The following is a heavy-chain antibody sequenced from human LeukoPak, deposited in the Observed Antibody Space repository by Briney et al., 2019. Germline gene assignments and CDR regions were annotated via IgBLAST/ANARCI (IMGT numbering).Heavy chain of an antibody. CDR2: IIPIFGTA. CDR1: GGTFSSYA. J-gene: IGHJ5*02. Sequence: GSSVKVSCKASGGTFSSYAISWVRQAPGQGLEWMGGIIPIFGTANYAQKFQGRVTITRDTSASTAYMELSSLRSEDTAVYYCAREGPDSGSYFDAWFDPWGQGTLVTVSS. V-gene: IGHV1-69*05. D-gene: IGHD1-26*01. CDR3: AREGPDSGSYFDAWFDP.